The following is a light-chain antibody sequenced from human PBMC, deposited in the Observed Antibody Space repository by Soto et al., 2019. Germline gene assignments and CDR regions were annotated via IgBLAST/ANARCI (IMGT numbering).Light chain of an antibody. CDR3: QQYYSTPWT. Sequence: DIVMTQSPDSLAVSLGERATINCKSSQSVLYSSNNKNYLAWYQQKPGQPPKLLIYWASTRESGVPDRFSGSGSGTDFTHTISSLQAEDVEVYYCQQYYSTPWTFGQGTKVEIK. CDR1: QSVLYSSNNKNY. V-gene: IGKV4-1*01. J-gene: IGKJ1*01. CDR2: WAS.